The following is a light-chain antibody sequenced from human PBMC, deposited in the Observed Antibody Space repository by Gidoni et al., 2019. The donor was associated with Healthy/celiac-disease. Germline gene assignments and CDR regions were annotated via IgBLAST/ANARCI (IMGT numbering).Light chain of an antibody. CDR3: QVWDSSTVV. V-gene: IGLV3-9*01. CDR1: NIGSKN. CDR2: RDS. J-gene: IGLJ2*01. Sequence: YELTQPLAVSVALGQTARITCGGNNIGSKNVHWYQQKPGQAPVLVIYRDSNRPSGIPERFSGSNSGNTATLTISRAQAGDEADYYCQVWDSSTVVFGGGTKLTVL.